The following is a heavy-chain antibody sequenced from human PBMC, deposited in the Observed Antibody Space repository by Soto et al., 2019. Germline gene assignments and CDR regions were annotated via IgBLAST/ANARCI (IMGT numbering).Heavy chain of an antibody. CDR1: GFTFSSYA. V-gene: IGHV3-23*01. CDR2: ISGSGGST. CDR3: APRAGYFGHAFDI. D-gene: IGHD2-15*01. J-gene: IGHJ3*02. Sequence: GGSLILSCAASGFTFSSYAMSWVRQAPGKGLEWVSAISGSGGSTYYADSVKGRFTISRDNSKNTLYLQMNSLRAEDTAVYYCAPRAGYFGHAFDIWGQGTMVTVSS.